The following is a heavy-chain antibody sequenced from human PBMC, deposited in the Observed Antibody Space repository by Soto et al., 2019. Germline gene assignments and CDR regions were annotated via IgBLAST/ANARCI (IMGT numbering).Heavy chain of an antibody. J-gene: IGHJ5*02. CDR1: GDSLSSRGYY. V-gene: IGHV4-31*03. CDR3: ARVPGP. Sequence: SETLSLTCTVSGDSLSSRGYYWTWIRQHPGKGLEWIGYIYYNGNTYYNPSLRSRLTISVDTSQNQFSLNLSSVTAADTAVYYCARVPGPWGQGTLVTVSS. CDR2: IYYNGNT.